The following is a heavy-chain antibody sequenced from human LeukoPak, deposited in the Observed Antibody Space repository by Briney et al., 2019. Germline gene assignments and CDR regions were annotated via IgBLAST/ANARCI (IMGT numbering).Heavy chain of an antibody. D-gene: IGHD3-10*01. CDR1: GYTFTSYF. V-gene: IGHV1-46*01. CDR2: INPSGGST. J-gene: IGHJ4*02. CDR3: ARSNYYGSGSYLFFDY. Sequence: ASVKVSCKASGYTFTSYFMHWVRQAPGQELEWMGIINPSGGSTSYAQKFQGRVTITADESTSTAYMELSSLRSEDTAVYYCARSNYYGSGSYLFFDYWGQGALVTVSS.